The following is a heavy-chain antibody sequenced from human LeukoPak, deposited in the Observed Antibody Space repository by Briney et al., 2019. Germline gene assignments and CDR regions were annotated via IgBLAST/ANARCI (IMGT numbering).Heavy chain of an antibody. CDR1: GGSISSYY. CDR3: AVDYYGSGAVDY. V-gene: IGHV4-59*08. D-gene: IGHD3-10*01. J-gene: IGHJ4*02. Sequence: PSETLSLTCTVSGGSISSYYWSWIRQPPGKGLEWIGYIYYSGSTNYNPSLKSRVTISVDTSKNQFSLKLSSVTAADTAVYYCAVDYYGSGAVDYWGQGTLVTVSS. CDR2: IYYSGST.